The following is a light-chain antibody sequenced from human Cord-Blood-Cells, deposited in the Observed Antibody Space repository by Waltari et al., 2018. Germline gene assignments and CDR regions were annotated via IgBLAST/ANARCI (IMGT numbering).Light chain of an antibody. CDR2: AAS. Sequence: DIQMTQSPSSLSASVGDRVTITCRASQSISSYLNWYQQKPGKAPKLLIYAASSLQSGVPSRFSGSGSVTDFTLTISSLQPEDCATYYCQQSYSTPPFTFGPGTKVDIK. J-gene: IGKJ3*01. V-gene: IGKV1-39*01. CDR1: QSISSY. CDR3: QQSYSTPPFT.